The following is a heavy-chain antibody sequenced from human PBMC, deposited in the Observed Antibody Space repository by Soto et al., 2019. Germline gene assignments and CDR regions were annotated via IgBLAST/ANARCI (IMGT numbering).Heavy chain of an antibody. CDR1: GGSIISGENF. D-gene: IGHD1-26*01. CDR3: ARDTGTYPYYFDY. V-gene: IGHV4-30-4*01. CDR2: IHHSGST. J-gene: IGHJ4*02. Sequence: LSRTCTVSGGSIISGENFWNWIRQSPGKGLEWIGYIHHSGSTYYNPSLKSRLTISVDTSKNQISLKLNSVTAADTAVYYCARDTGTYPYYFDYWGQGTLVTVSS.